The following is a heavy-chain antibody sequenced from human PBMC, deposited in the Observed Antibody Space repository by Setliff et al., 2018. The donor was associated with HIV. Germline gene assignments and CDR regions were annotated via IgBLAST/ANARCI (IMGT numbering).Heavy chain of an antibody. CDR2: INPKSGAT. Sequence: GASVKVSCKASGYTFTAHYIHWVRQAPGQGLEWMGRINPKSGATNYAQKFQGSVTLTRDTAISTAYMELRSLTSDDTAVYYCARGWELNVWGQGTRVTVPQ. D-gene: IGHD1-26*01. J-gene: IGHJ4*02. V-gene: IGHV1-2*06. CDR1: GYTFTAHY. CDR3: ARGWELNV.